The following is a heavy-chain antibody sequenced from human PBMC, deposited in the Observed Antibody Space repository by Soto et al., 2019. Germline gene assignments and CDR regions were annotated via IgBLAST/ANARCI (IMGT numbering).Heavy chain of an antibody. CDR1: GLTVSHNY. Sequence: GGSLRLSXVASGLTVSHNYMAWVRQAPEMGLEWVSILYTEGTTYYADSVKGRFTISRDSSKNTLFLQMDSLRAEDTAVYYCVRPRPSGENYGMDVWGQGTTVTVSS. D-gene: IGHD3-16*01. CDR3: VRPRPSGENYGMDV. J-gene: IGHJ6*02. V-gene: IGHV3-53*01. CDR2: LYTEGTT.